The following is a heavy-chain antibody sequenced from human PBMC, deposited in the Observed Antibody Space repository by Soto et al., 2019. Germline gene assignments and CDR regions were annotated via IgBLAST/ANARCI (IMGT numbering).Heavy chain of an antibody. CDR1: GLTVSHNY. Sequence: GGSLRLSXVASGLTVSHNYMAWVRQAPEMGLEWVSILYTEGTTYYADSVKGRFTISRDSSKNTLFLQMDSLRAEDTAVYYCVRPRPSGENYGMDVWGQGTTVTVSS. D-gene: IGHD3-16*01. CDR3: VRPRPSGENYGMDV. J-gene: IGHJ6*02. V-gene: IGHV3-53*01. CDR2: LYTEGTT.